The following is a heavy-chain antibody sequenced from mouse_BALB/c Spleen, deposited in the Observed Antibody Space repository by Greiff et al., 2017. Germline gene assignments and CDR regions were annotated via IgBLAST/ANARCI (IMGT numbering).Heavy chain of an antibody. V-gene: IGHV5-6-5*01. CDR2: ISSGGST. D-gene: IGHD2-3*01. J-gene: IGHJ3*01. CDR3: ARGGDGYYPFAY. CDR1: GFTFSSYA. Sequence: VQLKESGGDLVKPGGSLKLSCAASGFTFSSYAMSWVRQTPEKRLEWVASISSGGSTYYPDSVKGRFTISRDNARNILYLQMSSLRSEDTAMYYCARGGDGYYPFAYWGQGTLVTVSA.